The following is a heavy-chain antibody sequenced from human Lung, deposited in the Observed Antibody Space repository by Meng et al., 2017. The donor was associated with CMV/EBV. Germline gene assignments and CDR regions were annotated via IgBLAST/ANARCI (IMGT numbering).Heavy chain of an antibody. CDR1: GFTFSSYW. D-gene: IGHD2/OR15-2a*01. CDR3: ARGRVGTTWLD. J-gene: IGHJ4*02. CDR2: IKQDGSEK. V-gene: IGHV3-7*01. Sequence: GESLKISCAASGFTFSSYWMSWVRQAPGKGLEWVANIKQDGSEKYYVDSVKGRFTISRDNAKNSPYLQMNSLRAEDTAVYYCARGRVGTTWLDWGQGTLVTVSS.